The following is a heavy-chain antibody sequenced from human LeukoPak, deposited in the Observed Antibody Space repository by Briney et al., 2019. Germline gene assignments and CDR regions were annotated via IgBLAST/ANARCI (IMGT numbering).Heavy chain of an antibody. Sequence: ASVKVSCKASGYTFTSYGISWARQAPGQGLEWMGWISAYNGNTNYAQKLQGRVTMTTDTSTSTAYMELRSLRSDDPAVYYCASSTFDDILTGYYNPTFDYWGQGTLVTVSS. CDR2: ISAYNGNT. J-gene: IGHJ4*02. CDR1: GYTFTSYG. CDR3: ASSTFDDILTGYYNPTFDY. D-gene: IGHD3-9*01. V-gene: IGHV1-18*01.